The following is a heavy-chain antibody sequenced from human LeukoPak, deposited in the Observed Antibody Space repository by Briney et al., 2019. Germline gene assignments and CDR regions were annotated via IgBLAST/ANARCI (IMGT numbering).Heavy chain of an antibody. CDR2: INPNSGGT. CDR1: GYTFTGYY. D-gene: IGHD3-22*01. V-gene: IGHV1-2*02. CDR3: ARDLSSSGDSVDY. J-gene: IGHJ4*02. Sequence: ASVKVSCKASGYTFTGYYMHWVRQAPGQGLEWMGWINPNSGGTNYAQKFQSRVTMTRDTSISTAYMELSRLRSDDTAVYYCARDLSSSGDSVDYWGQGTLVTVSS.